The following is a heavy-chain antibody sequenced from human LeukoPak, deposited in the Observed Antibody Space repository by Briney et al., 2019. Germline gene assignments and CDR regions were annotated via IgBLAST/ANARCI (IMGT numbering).Heavy chain of an antibody. D-gene: IGHD6-25*01. CDR2: TYYRSKWYN. CDR3: ARAMRIAAAGTFYFDY. V-gene: IGHV6-1*01. CDR1: GDSVSSNSAT. Sequence: SQTLSLTCAISGDSVSSNSATWNWIRQSPSRGLEWLGRTYYRSKWYNDYAVSVKSRITINPDTSKNQFSLQLNSVTPEDTAVYYCARAMRIAAAGTFYFDYWGQGTLVTDSS. J-gene: IGHJ4*02.